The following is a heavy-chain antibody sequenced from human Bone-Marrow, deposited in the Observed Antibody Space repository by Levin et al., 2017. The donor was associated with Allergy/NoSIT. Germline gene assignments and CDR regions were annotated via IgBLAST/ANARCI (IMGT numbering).Heavy chain of an antibody. D-gene: IGHD1-1*01. CDR1: GYTFIGYY. CDR2: IDPSSGGT. J-gene: IGHJ5*01. CDR3: TRDQTGTSQYKIFDP. Sequence: WASVKVSCKASGYTFIGYYIYWVRQAPGQGIEWMGWIDPSSGGTNYAQNFQGRVTMTRDTSRTTAFMELSRLRSDDTAVYYCTRDQTGTSQYKIFDPWGRGTLVIVSS. V-gene: IGHV1-2*02.